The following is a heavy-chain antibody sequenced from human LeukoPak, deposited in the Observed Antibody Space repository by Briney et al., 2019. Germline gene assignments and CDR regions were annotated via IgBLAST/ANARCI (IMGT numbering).Heavy chain of an antibody. J-gene: IGHJ5*02. D-gene: IGHD4-23*01. V-gene: IGHV4-4*07. CDR3: ARDYSKYELLGPGGWFDP. CDR2: AYGRGST. CDR1: GASINTHF. Sequence: SETLSLTCAVSGASINTHFWSWLRQPAGKGLEWIGRAYGRGSTNYNPSLKSRVTMSVDPSQNHVSLKLISVTAADTAIYYCARDYSKYELLGPGGWFDPWGQGTLVIVSS.